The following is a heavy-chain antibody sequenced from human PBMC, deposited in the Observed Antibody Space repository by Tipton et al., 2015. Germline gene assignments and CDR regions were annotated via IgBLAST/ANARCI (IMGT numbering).Heavy chain of an antibody. Sequence: TLSLTRTVFGGSIGSYYWSWVRQPPGKGLEWIGFIYYTGSTYYNPSLQSRLNISVDTSKNQFSLKLSSVTAADTAVYYCARSFCSGGSRYYYYGMGVWGQGTTVTVSS. CDR2: IYYTGST. J-gene: IGHJ6*02. CDR3: ARSFCSGGSRYYYYGMGV. D-gene: IGHD2-15*01. V-gene: IGHV4-59*12. CDR1: GGSIGSYY.